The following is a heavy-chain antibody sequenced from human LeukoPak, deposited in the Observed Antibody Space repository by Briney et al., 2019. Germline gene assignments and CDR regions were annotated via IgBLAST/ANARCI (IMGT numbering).Heavy chain of an antibody. J-gene: IGHJ4*02. D-gene: IGHD3-9*01. CDR1: GFTFSSYG. Sequence: GGSLRLSCAASGFTFSSYGMHWVRQAPGKGLEWVAFIRYDGSNKYYADSVKGRFTISRDNSKNTLYLQMNSLRAEDTAVYYRAKGPSDILTGYYNYWGQGTLVTVSS. CDR2: IRYDGSNK. CDR3: AKGPSDILTGYYNY. V-gene: IGHV3-30*02.